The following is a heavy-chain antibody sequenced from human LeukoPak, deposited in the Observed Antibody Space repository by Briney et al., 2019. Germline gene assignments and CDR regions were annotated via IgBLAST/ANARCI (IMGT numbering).Heavy chain of an antibody. J-gene: IGHJ4*02. CDR2: IDWDDDK. CDR1: GFSLSTSGMC. V-gene: IGHV2-70*11. CDR3: ARHPGYSSSIDY. D-gene: IGHD6-13*01. Sequence: SGPALVKPTQTLTLTCIFSGFSLSTSGMCVSWIRQPPGKALEWLARIDWDDDKYYSTSLKTRLTISKDTSKNQVVLTMTNMDPVDTATYYCARHPGYSSSIDYWGQGTLVTVSS.